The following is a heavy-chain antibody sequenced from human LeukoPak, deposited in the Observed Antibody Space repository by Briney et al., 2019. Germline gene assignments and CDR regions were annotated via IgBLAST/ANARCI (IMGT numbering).Heavy chain of an antibody. CDR2: IKNDGSNK. V-gene: IGHV3-30*04. Sequence: PGGSLRLSCAASGFTFSNYAMNWVRQAPGKGLEWVAGIKNDGSNKYYADSVKGRFTISRDNSKNTLYLQMNSLRAEDTAVYYCARDRFYRRRAAGNWFDPGCQGTLVTVSS. CDR3: ARDRFYRRRAAGNWFDP. J-gene: IGHJ5*02. D-gene: IGHD6-13*01. CDR1: GFTFSNYA.